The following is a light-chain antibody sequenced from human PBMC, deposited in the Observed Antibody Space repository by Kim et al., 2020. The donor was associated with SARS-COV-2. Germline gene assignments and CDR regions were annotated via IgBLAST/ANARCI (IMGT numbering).Light chain of an antibody. Sequence: QSVLTQPPSVSAAPGQKVTISCSGSSSNIGNNYVSWYQQLPGPAPKLLIYDNNKRPSGIPDRFSGSSSGTSATLGITGLQTEDEADYYCGTWDSSLSTGGVFGGGTQLTVL. CDR3: GTWDSSLSTGGV. CDR1: SSNIGNNY. CDR2: DNN. J-gene: IGLJ2*01. V-gene: IGLV1-51*01.